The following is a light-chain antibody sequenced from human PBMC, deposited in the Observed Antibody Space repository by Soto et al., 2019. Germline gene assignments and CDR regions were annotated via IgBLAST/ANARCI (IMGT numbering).Light chain of an antibody. CDR1: VGL. Sequence: QSALAQPACVSWSPGQSITISCTGTVGLVSWYQQHPGKVPKLIIYDDTKRPSGVSSRFSGSKSGNTASLTISGLQTEDEADYYCCLYVGGRTYVFGTGTKVTVL. CDR2: DDT. V-gene: IGLV2-23*01. CDR3: CLYVGGRTYV. J-gene: IGLJ1*01.